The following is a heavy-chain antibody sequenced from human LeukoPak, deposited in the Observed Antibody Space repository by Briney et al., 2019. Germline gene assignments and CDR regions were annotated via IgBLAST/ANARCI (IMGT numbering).Heavy chain of an antibody. CDR1: GFNFSTYG. V-gene: IGHV3-7*05. CDR3: ASDRFYFGV. Sequence: QPGGSLRLSCAVSGFNFSTYGMLWVRQAPAKGLEWVANIKLDGTEKYYVDSVKGRFTITRDNAKNSLYLQMNSLRAEDTAVYYCASDRFYFGVWGQGTLVTVSS. CDR2: IKLDGTEK. D-gene: IGHD3-16*01. J-gene: IGHJ4*02.